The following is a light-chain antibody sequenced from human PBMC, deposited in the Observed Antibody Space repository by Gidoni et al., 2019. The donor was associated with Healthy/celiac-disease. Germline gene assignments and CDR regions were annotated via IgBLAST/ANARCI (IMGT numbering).Light chain of an antibody. CDR1: QGIISW. V-gene: IGKV1-12*01. CDR3: QQANSFLLYS. Sequence: IQKTQSPSSVSASVGDRVTITCRASQGIISWLAWYQQKPGKAPKLLIYAASSFQSGVPSRFSGSGSGTDFTLTISSLQPEDFATYYCQQANSFLLYSFGQGTKLEIK. J-gene: IGKJ2*03. CDR2: AAS.